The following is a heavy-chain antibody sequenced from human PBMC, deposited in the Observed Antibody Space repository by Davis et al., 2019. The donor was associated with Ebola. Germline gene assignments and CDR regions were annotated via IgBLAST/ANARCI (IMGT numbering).Heavy chain of an antibody. Sequence: GESLKISCAASGFTFSSYSMNWVRQAPGKGLEWVSYISSSSSTIYYADSVKGRFTISRHNAKNSLCLQMNSLRDEDTAVYYCAGGSGYYYYYGMDVWGQGTTVTVSS. V-gene: IGHV3-48*02. CDR1: GFTFSSYS. CDR2: ISSSSSTI. CDR3: AGGSGYYYYYGMDV. D-gene: IGHD6-19*01. J-gene: IGHJ6*02.